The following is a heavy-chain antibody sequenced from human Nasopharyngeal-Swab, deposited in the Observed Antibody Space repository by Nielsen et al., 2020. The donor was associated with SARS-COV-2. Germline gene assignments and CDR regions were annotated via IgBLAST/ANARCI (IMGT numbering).Heavy chain of an antibody. D-gene: IGHD3-3*01. CDR1: GGSFSGYY. CDR3: ARGSRDTIFGVVIIQTPFDY. CDR2: INHSGST. V-gene: IGHV4-34*01. J-gene: IGHJ4*02. Sequence: SETLSLTCAVYGGSFSGYYWSWIRQPPGKGLEWIGEINHSGSTNYNPSLKSRITISVDTSKNQFSLKLSFVTAADTAVYYCARGSRDTIFGVVIIQTPFDYWGQGTLVTVSS.